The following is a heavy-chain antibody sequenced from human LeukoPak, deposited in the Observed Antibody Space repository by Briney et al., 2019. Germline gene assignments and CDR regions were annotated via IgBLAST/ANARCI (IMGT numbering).Heavy chain of an antibody. CDR1: GGSISGSTYY. D-gene: IGHD2-15*01. J-gene: IGHJ4*02. Sequence: PSETLSLTCTVSGGSISGSTYYWGWIRQPPGKGLECIGSVYYSGSTNYNSSLQSRVTMSVDTSKNQFSLKLSSVTAADTAVYYCARALNPLPGTYYFDYWGQGTLVTVSS. CDR3: ARALNPLPGTYYFDY. CDR2: VYYSGST. V-gene: IGHV4-39*07.